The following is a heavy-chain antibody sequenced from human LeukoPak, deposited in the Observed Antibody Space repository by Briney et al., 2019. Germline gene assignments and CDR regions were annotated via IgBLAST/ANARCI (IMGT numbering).Heavy chain of an antibody. CDR2: ISDGEDNV. J-gene: IGHJ4*02. CDR3: ARDFSDYVPFDN. CDR1: GFSFFAYR. V-gene: IGHV3-30-3*01. Sequence: GGSLRLSCTASGFSFFAYRLHWLRQAPGKGLEWLAAISDGEDNVSYADSVRGRFTISRDNSKDTLFLQMNSLRVEDTALYLCARDFSDYVPFDNWGQGTLVSVSS. D-gene: IGHD4-17*01.